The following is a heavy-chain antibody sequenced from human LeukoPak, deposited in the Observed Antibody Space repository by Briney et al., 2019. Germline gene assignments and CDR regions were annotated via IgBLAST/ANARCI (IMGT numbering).Heavy chain of an antibody. CDR2: VYYSGNT. CDR1: GASISTSY. V-gene: IGHV4-59*01. Sequence: SETLSLTCTVSGASISTSYWSWIRQPPEKGLEWIGYVYYSGNTNYNPSLKSRVTISVDTLKNQFSLKMSSVTAADTATYYCARGVVAATGYDYWGQGTLVTVSS. D-gene: IGHD2-15*01. J-gene: IGHJ4*02. CDR3: ARGVVAATGYDY.